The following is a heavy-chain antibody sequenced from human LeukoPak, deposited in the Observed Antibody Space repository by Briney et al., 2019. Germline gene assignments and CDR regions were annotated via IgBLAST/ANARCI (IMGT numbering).Heavy chain of an antibody. D-gene: IGHD3-10*01. CDR2: ISWNSGSI. CDR3: AKDSHYGSGSYYSL. J-gene: IGHJ4*02. V-gene: IGHV3-9*01. Sequence: GRSLRLSCAASGFTFDDYAMHWVRQAPGKGLEWVSGISWNSGSIGYADSVKGRFTISRDNAKNSLYLQMNSLRAEDTALYYCAKDSHYGSGSYYSLWGQGTLVTVSS. CDR1: GFTFDDYA.